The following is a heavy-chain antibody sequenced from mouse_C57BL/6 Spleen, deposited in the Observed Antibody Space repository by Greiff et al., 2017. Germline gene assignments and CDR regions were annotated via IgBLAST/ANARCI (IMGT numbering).Heavy chain of an antibody. D-gene: IGHD4-1*01. CDR1: GFTFSDYG. J-gene: IGHJ2*01. V-gene: IGHV5-17*01. CDR2: ISSGSSTI. CDR3: ARLTGTRVFDY. Sequence: DVMLVESGGGLVKPGGSLKLSCAASGFTFSDYGMHWVRQAPEKGLEWVAYISSGSSTIYYADTVKGRFTISRDNAKNTLFLQMTSLRSEDTAMYYCARLTGTRVFDYWGQGTTLTVSA.